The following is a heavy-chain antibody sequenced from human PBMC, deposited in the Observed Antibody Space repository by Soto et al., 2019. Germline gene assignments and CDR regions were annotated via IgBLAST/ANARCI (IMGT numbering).Heavy chain of an antibody. Sequence: QMQLVQSGAEVKRPGASVRGSCKSSGYTFTSFYIHWVRQAPGQGLEWMGIINPSGGITNFAQRFQGRATMTRDMSTNTHCMELSSLKSDDTAVYYCASSPAFSSSWYGIPPDPSHGMDVWGQGTTVTVS. D-gene: IGHD6-13*01. CDR1: GYTFTSFY. CDR2: INPSGGIT. CDR3: ASSPAFSSSWYGIPPDPSHGMDV. J-gene: IGHJ6*02. V-gene: IGHV1-46*01.